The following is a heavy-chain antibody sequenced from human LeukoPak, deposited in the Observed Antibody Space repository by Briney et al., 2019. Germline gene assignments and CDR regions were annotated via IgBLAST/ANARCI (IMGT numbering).Heavy chain of an antibody. D-gene: IGHD6-13*01. CDR2: ISYSGST. V-gene: IGHV4-59*08. J-gene: IGHJ3*02. CDR3: ARPVSRSWLDAFDI. CDR1: GASITSYY. Sequence: SETLSLTCTVSGASITSYYRSWIRQPPGKGLEWIGYISYSGSTNYNPSLKSRVTISVDTSKNQFSLSLTSVTAADTAVYYCARPVSRSWLDAFDIWGQGTMVTVSS.